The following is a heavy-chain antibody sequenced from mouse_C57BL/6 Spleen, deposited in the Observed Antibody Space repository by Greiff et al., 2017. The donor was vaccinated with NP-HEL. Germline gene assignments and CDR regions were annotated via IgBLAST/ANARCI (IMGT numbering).Heavy chain of an antibody. CDR1: GYAFSSYW. D-gene: IGHD1-1*01. J-gene: IGHJ4*01. V-gene: IGHV1-80*01. Sequence: VQLQQSGAELVKPGASVKISCKASGYAFSSYWMNWVKQRPGKGLEWIGQIYPGDGDTNYNGKFEGKATLTADKSSSTAYMQLSSLTSEDSAVYFCARWRLLDAMDYWGQGTSVTVSS. CDR2: IYPGDGDT. CDR3: ARWRLLDAMDY.